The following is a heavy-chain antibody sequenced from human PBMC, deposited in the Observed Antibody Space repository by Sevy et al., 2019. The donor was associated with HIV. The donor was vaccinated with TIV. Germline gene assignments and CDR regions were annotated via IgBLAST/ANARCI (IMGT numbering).Heavy chain of an antibody. V-gene: IGHV3-30-3*01. CDR3: ARDSLRLGYCSGGSCYSPQSY. J-gene: IGHJ4*02. CDR2: ISYDGSNK. Sequence: GGSLRLSCAASGFTFSSYAMHWVHQAPGKGLEWVAVISYDGSNKYYADSVKGRFTISRDNSKNTLYLQMNSLRAEDTAVYYCARDSLRLGYCSGGSCYSPQSYWGQGTLVTVSS. CDR1: GFTFSSYA. D-gene: IGHD2-15*01.